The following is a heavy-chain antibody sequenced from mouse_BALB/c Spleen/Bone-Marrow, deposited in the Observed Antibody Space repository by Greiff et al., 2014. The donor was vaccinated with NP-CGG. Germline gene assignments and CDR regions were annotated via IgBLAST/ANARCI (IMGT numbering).Heavy chain of an antibody. J-gene: IGHJ1*01. Sequence: EVKVEESGGGLVQPGGSLRLSCATSGFTFTDYYMSWVRQPPGKALEWLGFIRNKANGYTTEYSASVKGRFTISRDNSQSILYLQMNTLRAEDSATYYCARDKNYGSYWYFDVWGAGTPVTVSS. CDR1: GFTFTDYY. V-gene: IGHV7-3*02. CDR3: ARDKNYGSYWYFDV. D-gene: IGHD2-1*01. CDR2: IRNKANGYTT.